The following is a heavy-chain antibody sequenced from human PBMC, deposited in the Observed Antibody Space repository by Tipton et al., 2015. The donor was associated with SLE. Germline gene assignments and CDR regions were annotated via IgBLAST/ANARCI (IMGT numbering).Heavy chain of an antibody. V-gene: IGHV4-30-4*02. J-gene: IGHJ4*02. D-gene: IGHD6-19*01. CDR1: GGSISRGDYY. Sequence: TLSLTCTVSGGSISRGDYYWSWIRQPPGKGLEWIGYIYYSGSTYYNPSLKSRVTISVDTSKNQFSLKLSSVTAADTAVYYCAWLEIKQGGYLWGQGTLVTVSS. CDR3: AWLEIKQGGYL. CDR2: IYYSGST.